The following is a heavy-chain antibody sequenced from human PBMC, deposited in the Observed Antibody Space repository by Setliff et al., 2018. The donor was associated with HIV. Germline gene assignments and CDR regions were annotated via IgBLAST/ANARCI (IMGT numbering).Heavy chain of an antibody. CDR2: MNPKSGVS. CDR3: ARAKAVGGVIITGGLDV. V-gene: IGHV1-8*01. J-gene: IGHJ3*01. D-gene: IGHD3-16*02. Sequence: RASVKVSCKPSGQSFTNYDIHWLRRASGQGLEWMGWMNPKSGVSGSALKFHDRVTMTRDTSTLTLYMELSSLTSEDTAVYYCARAKAVGGVIITGGLDVWGQGTVVTVSS. CDR1: GQSFTNYD.